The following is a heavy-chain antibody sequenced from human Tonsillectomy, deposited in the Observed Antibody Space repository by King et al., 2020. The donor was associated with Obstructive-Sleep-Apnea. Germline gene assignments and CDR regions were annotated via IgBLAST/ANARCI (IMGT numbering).Heavy chain of an antibody. CDR2: INDSGST. CDR3: ARRDDY. V-gene: IGHV4-34*01. J-gene: IGHJ4*02. Sequence: VQLQQWGAGLLKPSETLSLTCAVFGGSFSGHRWSWIRQSPGKGLQWIGEINDSGSTNYNPSLRSRVTISLDTSKNQFSLKLNSVTAADTAVYYCARRDDYWGQGTLVTGSS. CDR1: GGSFSGHR.